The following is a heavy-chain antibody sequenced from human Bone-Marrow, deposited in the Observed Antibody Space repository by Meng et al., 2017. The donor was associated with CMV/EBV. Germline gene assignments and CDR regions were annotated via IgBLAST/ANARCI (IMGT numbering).Heavy chain of an antibody. J-gene: IGHJ5*02. D-gene: IGHD1-7*01. Sequence: ASVKVSCKASGYTFTNNAISWVRQAPGQGLEWMGWISAYNGNTDYAQKLQGRVTMTTDTSTSTAYMELRSLRSDDTAVYYCARRRRGWNYGFDPWGQGTLVTVSS. CDR3: ARRRRGWNYGFDP. CDR2: ISAYNGNT. CDR1: GYTFTNNA. V-gene: IGHV1-18*01.